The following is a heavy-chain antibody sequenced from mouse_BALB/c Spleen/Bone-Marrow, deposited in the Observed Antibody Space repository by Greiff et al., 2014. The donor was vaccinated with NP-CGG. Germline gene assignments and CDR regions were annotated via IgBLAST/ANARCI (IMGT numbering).Heavy chain of an antibody. Sequence: QVQLKESGAELVRPGTSVKVSCKASGYAFTNYLIEWVKQRPGQGLEWIGLINPGSGGTNYNEKFKGKATLTADKSSSAAYMQLSSLTSDDTAVYFCAREKGKDAMDYWGQGTSVTVSS. J-gene: IGHJ4*01. CDR1: GYAFTNYL. V-gene: IGHV1-54*01. D-gene: IGHD2-1*01. CDR2: INPGSGGT. CDR3: AREKGKDAMDY.